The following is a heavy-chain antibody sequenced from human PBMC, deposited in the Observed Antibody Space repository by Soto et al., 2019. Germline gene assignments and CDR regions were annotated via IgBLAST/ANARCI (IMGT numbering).Heavy chain of an antibody. CDR2: IYYSGST. J-gene: IGHJ4*02. CDR1: GGSISSYY. Sequence: PSETLSLTCTVSGGSISSYYWSWIRQPPGKGLEWIGYIYYSGSTNYNPSLKSRVTISVDTSKNQFSLKLSSVTAADTAVYYCARTYYYGSGSYYNQYYFDYWGQGTLVTVSS. V-gene: IGHV4-59*08. CDR3: ARTYYYGSGSYYNQYYFDY. D-gene: IGHD3-10*01.